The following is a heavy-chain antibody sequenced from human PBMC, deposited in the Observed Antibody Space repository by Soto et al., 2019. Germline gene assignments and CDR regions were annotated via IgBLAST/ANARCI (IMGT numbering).Heavy chain of an antibody. Sequence: PSETLSLTCTVSGGSISSSSYYWGWIRQPPGKGLEWIGSIFYSGSTYYNPSLKSRVTISLDTSKNQFSLKLSSVTAADTAVYYCASYPMIVVVIDYWGQGTLVTVS. CDR3: ASYPMIVVVIDY. J-gene: IGHJ4*02. V-gene: IGHV4-39*01. CDR2: IFYSGST. CDR1: GGSISSSSYY. D-gene: IGHD3-22*01.